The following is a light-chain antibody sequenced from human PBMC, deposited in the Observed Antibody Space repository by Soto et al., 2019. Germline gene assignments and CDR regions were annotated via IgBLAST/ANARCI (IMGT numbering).Light chain of an antibody. V-gene: IGLV4-60*02. J-gene: IGLJ3*02. CDR3: ETWDSKV. Sequence: VLTQSSSASASLGSSVKLTCTLSSGHSSYIIAWHQQQPGKAPRYLMKLEGSGSYNKGSGVPDRFSGSSSGADRYLTISNLQFEDEADYYCETWDSKVFGGGTKVTVL. CDR1: SGHSSYI. CDR2: LEGSGSY.